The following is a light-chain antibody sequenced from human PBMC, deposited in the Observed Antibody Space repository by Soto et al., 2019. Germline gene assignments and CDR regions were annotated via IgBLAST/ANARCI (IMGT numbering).Light chain of an antibody. CDR2: GNN. J-gene: IGLJ2*01. CDR1: RSNIGAGHD. Sequence: QSVLTQPPSVSGAPGQRVTISCTGSRSNIGAGHDVHWYQQLPGTAPKLLIYGNNNRPSGVPDRFSGSKSATSASLAITGLQAEDAADYYCQSYDSSLSGSVFGGGTQLTVL. CDR3: QSYDSSLSGSV. V-gene: IGLV1-40*01.